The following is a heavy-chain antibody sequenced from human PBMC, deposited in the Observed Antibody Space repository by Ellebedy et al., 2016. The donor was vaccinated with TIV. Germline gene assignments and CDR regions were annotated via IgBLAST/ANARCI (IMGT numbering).Heavy chain of an antibody. Sequence: GESLKISXAASGFTFNRYAMSWVRQTSEKGLEWVSGLTGSGISIYYADSVKGRFTISRDNSKNTLYLQMNSLRDEDTAVYYCASTLSSTSWLCWGQGTLVTVSS. V-gene: IGHV3-23*01. CDR1: GFTFNRYA. CDR2: LTGSGISI. CDR3: ASTLSSTSWLC. D-gene: IGHD2-2*01. J-gene: IGHJ4*02.